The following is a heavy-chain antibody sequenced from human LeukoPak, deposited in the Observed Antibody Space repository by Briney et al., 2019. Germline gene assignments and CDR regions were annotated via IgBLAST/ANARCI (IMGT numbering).Heavy chain of an antibody. CDR1: GFTFSSYA. CDR3: AREGYRGYSGFGDY. CDR2: ISGSGGST. Sequence: PGGSLRLSCAASGFTFSSYAMSWVRPAPGQGLEWVTAISGSGGSTYYADSVKGRFTIFRDNAKTSLYLQMNSLRAEDTAVYYCAREGYRGYSGFGDYWGQGTLVTVSS. D-gene: IGHD1-26*01. J-gene: IGHJ4*02. V-gene: IGHV3-23*01.